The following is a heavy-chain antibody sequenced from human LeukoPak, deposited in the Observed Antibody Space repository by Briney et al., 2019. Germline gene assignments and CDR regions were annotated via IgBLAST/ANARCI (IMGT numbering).Heavy chain of an antibody. CDR3: AREGSRLGEPLSWFDP. CDR2: IYTSGST. CDR1: GGSFSGYY. Sequence: PSETLSLTCAVYGGSFSGYYWSWIRQPPGKGLEWIGRIYTSGSTNYNPSLKSRVTMSVDTSKNQFSLKLSSVTAADTAVYYCAREGSRLGEPLSWFDPWGQGTLVTVSS. J-gene: IGHJ5*02. V-gene: IGHV4-4*07. D-gene: IGHD3-10*01.